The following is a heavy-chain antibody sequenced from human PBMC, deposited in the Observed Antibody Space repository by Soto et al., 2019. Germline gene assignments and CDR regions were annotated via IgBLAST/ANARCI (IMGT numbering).Heavy chain of an antibody. CDR1: GGSFSGYY. D-gene: IGHD3-3*01. CDR3: ASFTIFGVVISKYYFDY. V-gene: IGHV4-34*01. Sequence: SETLSLTCAVYGGSFSGYYWSWIRQPPGKGLEWIGEINHSGSTYYNPSLKSRVTISVDTSKNQFSLKLSSVTAADTAVYYCASFTIFGVVISKYYFDYWGQGTLVTVSS. J-gene: IGHJ4*02. CDR2: INHSGST.